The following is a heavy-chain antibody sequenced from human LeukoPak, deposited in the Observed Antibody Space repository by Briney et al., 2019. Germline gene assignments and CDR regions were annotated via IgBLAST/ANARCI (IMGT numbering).Heavy chain of an antibody. V-gene: IGHV3-30-3*01. CDR1: GFTFSSYA. CDR2: ISYDGSNK. Sequence: GGSLRLSCAASGFTFSSYAMHWVRQAPGKGLEWVAVISYDGSNKYYADSVKGRFTISRDNSRNTLYLQMNSLRAENTAVSFFPRSITMVCDYWGQGTLVTVSS. J-gene: IGHJ4*02. CDR3: PRSITMVCDY. D-gene: IGHD3-10*01.